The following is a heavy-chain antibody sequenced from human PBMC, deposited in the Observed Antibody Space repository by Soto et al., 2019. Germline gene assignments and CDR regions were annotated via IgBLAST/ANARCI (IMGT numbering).Heavy chain of an antibody. CDR2: IYYSGST. V-gene: IGHV4-59*08. CDR1: GGSISSYY. Sequence: PSETLSLTCTVSGGSISSYYWSWIRQPPGKGLEWIGHIYYSGSTNYNPSLKSRVTISVDTSKNQFSLKLSSVTAADTAVYYCARRRGGSSNACDIWGQGTMVTVSS. CDR3: ARRRGGSSNACDI. D-gene: IGHD2-15*01. J-gene: IGHJ3*02.